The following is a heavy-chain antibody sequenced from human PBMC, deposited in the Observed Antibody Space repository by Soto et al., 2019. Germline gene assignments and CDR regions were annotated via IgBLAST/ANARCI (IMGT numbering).Heavy chain of an antibody. CDR1: GFTFSSYD. CDR2: IGTAGDT. D-gene: IGHD3-22*01. CDR3: ARIDYDSSGYALMDV. Sequence: GGSLRLSCAASGFTFSSYDMHWVRQATGKGLEWVSAIGTAGDTYYPGSVKGRFTISRENAKNSLYLQMNSLRAGDTAVYYCARIDYDSSGYALMDVWGQGTTVTVSS. V-gene: IGHV3-13*01. J-gene: IGHJ6*02.